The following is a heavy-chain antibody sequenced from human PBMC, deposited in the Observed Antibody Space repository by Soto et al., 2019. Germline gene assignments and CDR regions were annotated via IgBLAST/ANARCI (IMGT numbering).Heavy chain of an antibody. J-gene: IGHJ5*02. D-gene: IGHD3-3*01. CDR1: GGSISSSSYY. V-gene: IGHV4-39*01. CDR2: IYYSGST. CDR3: ARHAEAYYDFWSGPSHWFDP. Sequence: SETLSLTCTVSGGSISSSSYYLGWIRQPPGKGLEWIGSIYYSGSTYYNPSLKSRVTISVDTSKNQFSLKLSSVTAADTAVYYCARHAEAYYDFWSGPSHWFDPWGQGTLVTVSS.